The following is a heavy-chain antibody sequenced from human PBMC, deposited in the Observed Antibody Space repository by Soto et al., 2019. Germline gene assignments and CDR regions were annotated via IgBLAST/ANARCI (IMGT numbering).Heavy chain of an antibody. Sequence: GGSLRLSCAASGFTFSSYAMSWVRQAPGKGLEWVSAISGSGGNTYYADSVKGRFTISRDNSKNTLYLQMNSLRAEDTAVYYCAKSKLGDFWPVGGDVWGQGTTVTVSS. CDR1: GFTFSSYA. V-gene: IGHV3-23*01. J-gene: IGHJ6*02. CDR2: ISGSGGNT. D-gene: IGHD3-3*01. CDR3: AKSKLGDFWPVGGDV.